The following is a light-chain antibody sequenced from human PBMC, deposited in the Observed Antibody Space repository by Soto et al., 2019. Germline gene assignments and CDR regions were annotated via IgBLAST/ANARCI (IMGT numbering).Light chain of an antibody. CDR2: AAS. CDR3: QQYNDSPLT. J-gene: IGKJ3*01. V-gene: IGKV3D-15*02. CDR1: QRVGND. Sequence: ETVMPQSPATLSVSPGPGATLSCRASQRVGNDLAWYQQRPGQTPRLLIYAASTRDTDIPDRFNGSGSGTDFALTISRLEPEDFALYYCQQYNDSPLTFGPGTNVDI.